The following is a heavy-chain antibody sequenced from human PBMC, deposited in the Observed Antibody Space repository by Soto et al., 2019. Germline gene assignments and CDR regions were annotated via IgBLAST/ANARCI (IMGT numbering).Heavy chain of an antibody. J-gene: IGHJ6*03. D-gene: IGHD6-19*01. CDR1: GYSFTNYG. Sequence: QDKLVQSGVEVKKPGASVKVSCKASGYSFTNYGITWVRQAPGQGFEWMGWISAYNGNTNYAQKFKGRVTMTTEASTSTAYLELRTLRADDTAVYYCEINRGVDPHVAGNTHYYYCMDVWGKGTTVTVSS. V-gene: IGHV1-18*01. CDR2: ISAYNGNT. CDR3: EINRGVDPHVAGNTHYYYCMDV.